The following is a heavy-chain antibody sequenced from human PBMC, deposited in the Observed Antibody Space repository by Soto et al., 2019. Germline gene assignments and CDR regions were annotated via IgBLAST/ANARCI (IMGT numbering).Heavy chain of an antibody. D-gene: IGHD6-13*01. Sequence: ASVKVSCKASGYTFTGYYMHWVRQAPGQGLEWMGRINPNSGGTNYAQKFQGRVTMTRDTSISTAYMELSRLRSDDTAVYYCARENSSSSYYYYGMDVWGQGTTVTVSS. V-gene: IGHV1-2*06. CDR2: INPNSGGT. CDR3: ARENSSSSYYYYGMDV. J-gene: IGHJ6*02. CDR1: GYTFTGYY.